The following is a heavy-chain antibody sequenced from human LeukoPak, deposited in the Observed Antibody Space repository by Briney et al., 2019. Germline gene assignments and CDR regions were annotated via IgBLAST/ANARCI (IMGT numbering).Heavy chain of an antibody. J-gene: IGHJ3*02. Sequence: PAETLSLTCTVAGASISSYYWSWTRQPPGEGREWIGFFYYGGRTNSNPSLKSRVTTSVDTSKTQFSLKLSSVAAADTAVYYCARSGLGPQVVIDAFDIWGQGTMVTVSS. CDR2: FYYGGRT. CDR3: ARSGLGPQVVIDAFDI. V-gene: IGHV4-59*01. CDR1: GASISSYY. D-gene: IGHD3-22*01.